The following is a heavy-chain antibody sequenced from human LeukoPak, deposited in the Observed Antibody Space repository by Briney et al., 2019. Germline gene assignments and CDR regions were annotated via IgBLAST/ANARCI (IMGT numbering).Heavy chain of an antibody. D-gene: IGHD2/OR15-2a*01. J-gene: IGHJ4*02. CDR1: GFTFSTYT. V-gene: IGHV3-48*01. CDR2: ISSSSSTI. CDR3: ARDPWVVIVSAGFDY. Sequence: GGSLRLFCAASGFTFSTYTMNWVRQAPGKGLEWVSYISSSSSTIYYADSVKGRLTISRDNAKTSLYLQMNSLRAEDTAVYYCARDPWVVIVSAGFDYSGQGTPVTVSS.